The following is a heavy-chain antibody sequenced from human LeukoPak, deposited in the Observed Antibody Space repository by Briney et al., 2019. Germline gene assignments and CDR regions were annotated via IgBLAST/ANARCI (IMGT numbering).Heavy chain of an antibody. V-gene: IGHV3-7*01. J-gene: IGHJ3*02. CDR2: MKQDGSEK. CDR1: GFTFSSYW. CDR3: AREIAVAGSDAFDI. Sequence: GSLRLSFAASGFTFSSYWMSWVRQAPGKGLAWVANMKQDGSEKYYVDSVKGRFTISRDNAKNSLYLQMNSLRAEDTAVYYCAREIAVAGSDAFDIWGQGTMVTVSS. D-gene: IGHD6-19*01.